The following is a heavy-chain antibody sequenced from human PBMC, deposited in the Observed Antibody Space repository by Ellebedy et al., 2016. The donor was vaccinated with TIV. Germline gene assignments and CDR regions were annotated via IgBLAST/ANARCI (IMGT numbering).Heavy chain of an antibody. V-gene: IGHV3-23*01. CDR2: ISGSGVDT. D-gene: IGHD3-22*01. CDR1: GFTFSNYG. CDR3: AKDGYYYDSSGYYVR. J-gene: IGHJ4*02. Sequence: GESLKISCAASGFTFSNYGMSWVRRAPGKGLEWVSTISGSGVDTYYADSVKGRFTISRDNSKNTLYLQMNSLRAEDTAVYYCAKDGYYYDSSGYYVRWGQGTLVTVSS.